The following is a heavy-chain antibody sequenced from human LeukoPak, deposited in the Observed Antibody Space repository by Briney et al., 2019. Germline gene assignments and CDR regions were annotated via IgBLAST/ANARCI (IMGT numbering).Heavy chain of an antibody. Sequence: PGGSLRLSCAASGFTFSYYDMSWVRQAAGKGLEWVSSVSGGADNSYYADSVKGRFTVSRDYSKNTLYLQMNSLRAEDTAVYYCARDYDYDSSGYSSDWGQGTLVTVSS. D-gene: IGHD3-22*01. CDR2: VSGGADNS. CDR1: GFTFSYYD. J-gene: IGHJ4*02. CDR3: ARDYDYDSSGYSSD. V-gene: IGHV3-23*01.